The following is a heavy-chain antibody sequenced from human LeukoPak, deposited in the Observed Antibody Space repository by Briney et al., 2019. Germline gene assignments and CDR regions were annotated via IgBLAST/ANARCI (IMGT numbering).Heavy chain of an antibody. CDR3: AKGPYGLGIYYGMDV. V-gene: IGHV3-23*01. D-gene: IGHD3-10*01. Sequence: PGGSLRLSCATSGFTFSNCGMSWVRQAPGKGLQWRSVIRGDGTTYYADSVKGRFTVSRDNSENTLYLQMNSLRAEDTAVYYCAKGPYGLGIYYGMDVWGQGTTVTVSS. CDR1: GFTFSNCG. J-gene: IGHJ6*02. CDR2: IRGDGTT.